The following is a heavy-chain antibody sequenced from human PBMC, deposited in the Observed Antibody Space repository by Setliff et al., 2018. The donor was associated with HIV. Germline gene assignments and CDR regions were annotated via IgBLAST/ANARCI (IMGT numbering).Heavy chain of an antibody. V-gene: IGHV4-28*01. Sequence: PSETLSLTCTVSGGSMNTNDWWGWIRQPPGKGLAGIGYISNSGKTYYNPSLNRRVTMSIDTSKNQLSLNLDSVTAVDTAVYYCARTVPYSSNHDAFDIWGQGAMVTVSS. D-gene: IGHD4-4*01. CDR1: GGSMNTNDW. CDR2: ISNSGKT. J-gene: IGHJ3*02. CDR3: ARTVPYSSNHDAFDI.